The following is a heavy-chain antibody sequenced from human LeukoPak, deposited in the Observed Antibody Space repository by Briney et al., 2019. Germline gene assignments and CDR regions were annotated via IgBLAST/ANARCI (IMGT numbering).Heavy chain of an antibody. CDR3: ARAGEVYNSASYPED. CDR2: LIPVFGPA. Sequence: GASVKVSYQASGGTFSSYAISWVRQAPGQGLEWMGGLIPVFGPANYAQKFQGRVTITADESTSTAYMELSSLRSDDTAVYYCARAGEVYNSASYPEDWRQGTLVTAPS. CDR1: GGTFSSYA. V-gene: IGHV1-69*13. D-gene: IGHD6-19*01. J-gene: IGHJ4*02.